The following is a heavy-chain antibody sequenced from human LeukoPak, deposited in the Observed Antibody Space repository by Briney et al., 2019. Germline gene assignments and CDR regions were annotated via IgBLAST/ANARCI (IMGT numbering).Heavy chain of an antibody. D-gene: IGHD1-26*01. V-gene: IGHV1-18*01. CDR1: GYTFTSYG. J-gene: IGHJ4*02. CDR3: ARGNGGSYHFDY. CDR2: ISAYNGNT. Sequence: ASVKVSCKASGYTFTSYGISWVRQAPGQGLEWMGWISAYNGNTNYAQKLQGRVTMTRNTSISTAYMELSSLRSEDTAVYYCARGNGGSYHFDYWGQGTLVTVSS.